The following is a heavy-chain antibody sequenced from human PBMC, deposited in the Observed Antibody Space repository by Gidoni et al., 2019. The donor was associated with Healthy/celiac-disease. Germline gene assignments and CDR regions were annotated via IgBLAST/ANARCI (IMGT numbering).Heavy chain of an antibody. CDR1: GGSISSSSYY. CDR2: IYYSGST. J-gene: IGHJ3*02. D-gene: IGHD2-2*01. Sequence: QLQLQESGPGLVKPSETLSLTCTVSGGSISSSSYYWGWIRQPPGKGLEWIGSIYYSGSTYYNPSLKSRVTISVDTSKNQFSLKLSSVTAADTAVYYCARHRHTYCSSTSCHTVDAFDIWGQGTMVTVSS. CDR3: ARHRHTYCSSTSCHTVDAFDI. V-gene: IGHV4-39*01.